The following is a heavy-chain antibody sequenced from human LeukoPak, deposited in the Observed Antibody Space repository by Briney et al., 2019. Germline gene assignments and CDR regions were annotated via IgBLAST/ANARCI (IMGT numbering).Heavy chain of an antibody. CDR1: GYTFTSYG. Sequence: ASVKVSCKASGYTFTSYGISWVRQAPGQGLEWMGWISAYNGNTNYAQKLQGRVTMTKDTSTSTAYMELRSLRSDDTAVYYCARDHLMYSGGSLTAFDIWGQGTMVTVS. D-gene: IGHD2-15*01. CDR3: ARDHLMYSGGSLTAFDI. V-gene: IGHV1-18*01. J-gene: IGHJ3*02. CDR2: ISAYNGNT.